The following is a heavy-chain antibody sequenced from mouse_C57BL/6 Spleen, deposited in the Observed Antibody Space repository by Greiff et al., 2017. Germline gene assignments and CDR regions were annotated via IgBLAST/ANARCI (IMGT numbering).Heavy chain of an antibody. CDR1: GYAFSSSW. D-gene: IGHD2-4*01. V-gene: IGHV1-82*01. CDR3: AKSYYDYDRYYFDY. CDR2: IYPGDGDT. J-gene: IGHJ2*01. Sequence: QVQLKQSGPELVKPGASVKISCKASGYAFSSSWMNWVKQRPGKGLEWIGRIYPGDGDTNYNGKFKGKATLTADKSSSTAYMQLSSLTSEDSAVYFCAKSYYDYDRYYFDYWGQGTTLTVSS.